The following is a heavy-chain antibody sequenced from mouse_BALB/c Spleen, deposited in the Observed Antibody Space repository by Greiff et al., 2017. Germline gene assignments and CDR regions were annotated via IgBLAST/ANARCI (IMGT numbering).Heavy chain of an antibody. J-gene: IGHJ4*01. CDR3: VTVVATDYYAMDY. D-gene: IGHD1-1*01. Sequence: EVKLMESGAELVRPGALVKLSCKASGFNIKDYYMHWVKQRPEQGLEWIGWIDPENGNTIYDPKFQGKASITADTSSNTAYLQLSSLTSEDTAVYYCVTVVATDYYAMDYWGQGTSVTVSS. V-gene: IGHV14-1*02. CDR1: GFNIKDYY. CDR2: IDPENGNT.